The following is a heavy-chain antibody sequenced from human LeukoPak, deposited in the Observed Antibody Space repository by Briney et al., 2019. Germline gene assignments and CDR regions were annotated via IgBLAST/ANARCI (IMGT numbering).Heavy chain of an antibody. V-gene: IGHV4-31*03. D-gene: IGHD3-16*02. Sequence: PSQTLSLTCTVSGGSISSGGYYWSWIRQHPGKGLEWIGYIYYSGSTYYNPSLKSRVTISVDTSKNQFSLKLSSVTAADTAVHYCARDRGYDYVWGSYRYHNWFDPWGQGTLVTVSS. CDR3: ARDRGYDYVWGSYRYHNWFDP. CDR1: GGSISSGGYY. J-gene: IGHJ5*02. CDR2: IYYSGST.